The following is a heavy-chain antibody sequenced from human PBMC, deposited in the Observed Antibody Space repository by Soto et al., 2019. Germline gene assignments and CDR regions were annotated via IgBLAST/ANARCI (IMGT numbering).Heavy chain of an antibody. D-gene: IGHD3-10*01. J-gene: IGHJ2*01. CDR3: ARDLGGGIWFGELLPHYWYFDL. V-gene: IGHV4-59*01. Sequence: QVQLQELGPGLVKPSETLSLTCTVSGGSISSYYWSWIRQPPGKGLEWIGYIYYSGSTNYNPSLKGRVTISVDTSKNQFCLMLSSVTAADTAVYYCARDLGGGIWFGELLPHYWYFDLWGRGTLVTVSS. CDR2: IYYSGST. CDR1: GGSISSYY.